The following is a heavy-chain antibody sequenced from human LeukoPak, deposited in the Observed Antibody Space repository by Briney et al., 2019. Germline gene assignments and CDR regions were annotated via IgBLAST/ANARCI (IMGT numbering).Heavy chain of an antibody. V-gene: IGHV1-69*04. CDR2: IIPILGIA. CDR3: ARSERKSPGYSSGWYAH. J-gene: IGHJ5*02. CDR1: GGTFSSYA. D-gene: IGHD6-19*01. Sequence: ASVKVSCKASGGTFSSYAISWVRQAPGQGLEWMGRIIPILGIANYAQKFQGRVTITADKSTSTAYMELSSLRSEDTAVYYCARSERKSPGYSSGWYAHWGQGTLVTVSS.